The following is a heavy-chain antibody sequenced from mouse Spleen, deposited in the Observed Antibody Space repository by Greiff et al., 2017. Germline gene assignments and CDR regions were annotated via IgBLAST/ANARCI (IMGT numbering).Heavy chain of an antibody. CDR2: IWGDGST. J-gene: IGHJ4*01. CDR1: GFALTGYG. Sequence: QVQLQQSGPGLVAPSQSLFITCTVSGFALTGYGVNWVRQPPGKGLEWLGMIWGDGSTDYNSALKSRLSISKDNSKSQVFLKMKSLQTDDTARYYCAKSDSSLYYAMDYWGQGTSVTVSS. CDR3: AKSDSSLYYAMDY. D-gene: IGHD1-1*01. V-gene: IGHV2-6-7*01.